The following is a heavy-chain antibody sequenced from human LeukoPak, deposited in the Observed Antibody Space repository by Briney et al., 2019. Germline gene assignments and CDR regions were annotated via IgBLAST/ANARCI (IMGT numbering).Heavy chain of an antibody. D-gene: IGHD4-17*01. J-gene: IGHJ4*02. CDR3: ARDLSYGLDH. V-gene: IGHV3-74*03. CDR2: INSDGSST. Sequence: GGSLILSCAASGFTFSTYWMHWVRQAPGKGLVWVSRINSDGSSTTYADSVKGRFTISRDKAKNTLSLQMNSLRAEDTAVYYCARDLSYGLDHWGQGTMVTVSS. CDR1: GFTFSTYW.